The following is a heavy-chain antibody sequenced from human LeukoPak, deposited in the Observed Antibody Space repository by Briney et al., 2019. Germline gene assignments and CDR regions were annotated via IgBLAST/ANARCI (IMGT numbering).Heavy chain of an antibody. Sequence: GRSLRLSCAASGFTFSSYAMHWVRQAPGKGLEGVAVISYDGSNKYYADSVKGRFTISRDNSKNTLYLQMNSLRAEDTAVYYCARDGEQWLVYYYYYMDVWGKGTTVTVSS. CDR2: ISYDGSNK. J-gene: IGHJ6*03. CDR3: ARDGEQWLVYYYYYMDV. CDR1: GFTFSSYA. V-gene: IGHV3-30*01. D-gene: IGHD6-19*01.